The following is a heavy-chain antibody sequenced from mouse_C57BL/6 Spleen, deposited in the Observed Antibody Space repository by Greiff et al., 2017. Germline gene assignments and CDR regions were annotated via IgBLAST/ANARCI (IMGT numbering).Heavy chain of an antibody. CDR1: GFNIKDDY. D-gene: IGHD2-1*01. Sequence: DVQLQESGAELVRPGASVKLSCTASGFNIKDDYMHWVKQRPEQGLEWIGWIDPENGDTEYASKFQGKATITADTSSNTAYLQLSSLTSEDTAVYYCTTSGNGWYFDVWGTGTTVTVSS. J-gene: IGHJ1*03. CDR2: IDPENGDT. CDR3: TTSGNGWYFDV. V-gene: IGHV14-4*01.